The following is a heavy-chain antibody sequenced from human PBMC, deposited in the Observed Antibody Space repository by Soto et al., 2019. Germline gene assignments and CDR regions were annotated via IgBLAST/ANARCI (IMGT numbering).Heavy chain of an antibody. D-gene: IGHD5-18*01. J-gene: IGHJ4*02. V-gene: IGHV4-34*01. CDR2: INHSGST. CDR3: ARVGGYSYGYFDY. Sequence: PSETLSLTCAVYGGSFSGYYWSWIRQPPGKGLEWIGEINHSGSTNYNPSLKSRVTISVDTSKNQFSLKLSSVTAADTAVYYCARVGGYSYGYFDYWGQGTLVTVPQ. CDR1: GGSFSGYY.